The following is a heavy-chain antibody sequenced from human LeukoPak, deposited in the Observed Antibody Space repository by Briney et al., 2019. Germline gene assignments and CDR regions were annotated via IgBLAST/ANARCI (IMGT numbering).Heavy chain of an antibody. D-gene: IGHD3-9*01. Sequence: SETLSLTCTVSGGSISSYHWSWIRQPPGKGLEWIGYIYYSGSTNYNPSLKRRVTISTDTSKNQFSLRLSSVPAADTAVYYCARFLDYDILPGYPYNGMDVWGQGTTVTVSS. CDR1: GGSISSYH. J-gene: IGHJ6*02. V-gene: IGHV4-59*08. CDR2: IYYSGST. CDR3: ARFLDYDILPGYPYNGMDV.